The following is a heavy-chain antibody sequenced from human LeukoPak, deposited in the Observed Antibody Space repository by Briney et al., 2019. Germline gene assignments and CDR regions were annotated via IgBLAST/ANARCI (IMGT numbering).Heavy chain of an antibody. D-gene: IGHD5-18*01. CDR2: IYYSGST. Sequence: SETLSLTCTVSGGSISSSSYYWGWIRQPPGKGLEWIGSIYYSGSTYYNPSLKSRVTISVDTSKNQFSLKLSSVTAADTAVYYCARRREDTALDWFGPWGQGTLVTVSS. CDR3: ARRREDTALDWFGP. CDR1: GGSISSSSYY. J-gene: IGHJ5*02. V-gene: IGHV4-39*01.